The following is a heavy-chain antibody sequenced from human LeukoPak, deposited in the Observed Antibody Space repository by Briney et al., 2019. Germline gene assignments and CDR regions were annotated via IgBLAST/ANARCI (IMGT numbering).Heavy chain of an antibody. CDR2: IYYSGTT. D-gene: IGHD6-13*01. CDR3: ARPRIAAVGSAWYFDL. V-gene: IGHV4-39*01. J-gene: IGHJ2*01. Sequence: SETLSLTCTVSGGPITSSTYYWGWIRQPPGKGLEWIGTIYYSGTTYYSPSLQSRVTISVDMSKNQFSLKLSSVTAADTAVYYCARPRIAAVGSAWYFDLWGHGTLVTVSS. CDR1: GGPITSSTYY.